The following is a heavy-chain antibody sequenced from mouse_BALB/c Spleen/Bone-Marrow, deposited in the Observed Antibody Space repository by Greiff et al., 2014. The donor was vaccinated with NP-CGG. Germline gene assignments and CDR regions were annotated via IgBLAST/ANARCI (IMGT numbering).Heavy chain of an antibody. CDR3: VNYRYGDYFDY. V-gene: IGHV14-3*02. CDR2: IDPANGNS. D-gene: IGHD2-14*01. Sequence: VQLQQSGAELVKPGASVKLSCTASGFNIKDTYMHWAKQRPEQGLDWIGRIDPANGNSKNDPKFQGKATIIADTSSNTAYLQLSSLTSEDTDVYYCVNYRYGDYFDYWGQGTTLTVSS. J-gene: IGHJ2*01. CDR1: GFNIKDTY.